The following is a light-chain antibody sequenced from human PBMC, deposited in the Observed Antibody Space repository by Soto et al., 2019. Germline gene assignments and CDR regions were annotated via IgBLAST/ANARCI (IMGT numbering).Light chain of an antibody. CDR2: EVN. CDR1: SSDVGGYNY. V-gene: IGLV2-14*01. Sequence: QSALTQPASVSGSPGQAITISCTGTSSDVGGYNYVSWYQQHPGKAPKLMIYEVNNRPSGVSNRFSGSKSGSTASLTISGLQAEDEADYYCRSYASSTIHVFGGGTKLTVL. CDR3: RSYASSTIHV. J-gene: IGLJ2*01.